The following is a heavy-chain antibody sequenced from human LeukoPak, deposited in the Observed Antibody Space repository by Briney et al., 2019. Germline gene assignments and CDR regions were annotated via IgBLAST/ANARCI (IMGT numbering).Heavy chain of an antibody. D-gene: IGHD1-26*01. CDR3: ARVAWWELLGPYDPFFDY. CDR2: VSTGSNYI. V-gene: IGHV3-21*01. CDR1: GFTFSSYS. J-gene: IGHJ4*02. Sequence: PGGSLRLSCTASGFTFSSYSLNWVRQAPGKGLEWVSSVSTGSNYIYYADSVKGRFTISRDNAKNTLYLQMNSLRAEDTAVYYCARVAWWELLGPYDPFFDYWGQGTLVTVSS.